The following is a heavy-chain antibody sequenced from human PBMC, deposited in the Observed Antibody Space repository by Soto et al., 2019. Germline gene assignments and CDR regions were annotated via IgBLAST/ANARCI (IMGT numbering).Heavy chain of an antibody. CDR3: ASGRFLEWFFDY. V-gene: IGHV1-3*01. J-gene: IGHJ4*02. CDR2: INAGNGNT. CDR1: LYTFASYA. Sequence: ASAAVSCEDSLYTFASYARHWVRQAPGQRLEWMGWINAGNGNTKYSQKFQGRVTITRDTSASTAYMELSSLRSEDTAVYYCASGRFLEWFFDYWGQGTLVTVSS. D-gene: IGHD3-3*01.